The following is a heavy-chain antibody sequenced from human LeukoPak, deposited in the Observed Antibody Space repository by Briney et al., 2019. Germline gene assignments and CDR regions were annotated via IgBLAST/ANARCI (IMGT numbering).Heavy chain of an antibody. J-gene: IGHJ4*02. V-gene: IGHV4-38-2*02. Sequence: SETLSLTCTVSGHSISSGYYWGWIRQPPGKGLEWIGSIYHSGSTYYNPSLKSRVTISVDTSKNQFSLKLSSVTAADTAVYYCARVVRIVGATFDYWGQGTLVTVSS. CDR1: GHSISSGYY. CDR3: ARVVRIVGATFDY. D-gene: IGHD1-26*01. CDR2: IYHSGST.